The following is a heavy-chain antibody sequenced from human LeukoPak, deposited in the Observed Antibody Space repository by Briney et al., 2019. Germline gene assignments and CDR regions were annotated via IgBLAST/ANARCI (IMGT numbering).Heavy chain of an antibody. CDR1: GYTFTSYG. D-gene: IGHD5-12*01. CDR2: ISAYNGNT. V-gene: IGHV1-18*01. CDR3: ARDKGPEGGYGTGGFDY. Sequence: VASVKVSCKASGYTFTSYGISWVRQAPGQGLEWMGWISAYNGNTNYAQKLQGRVTMTTDTSTSTAYMELRSLRSDDTAVYYCARDKGPEGGYGTGGFDYWGQGTLVTVSS. J-gene: IGHJ4*02.